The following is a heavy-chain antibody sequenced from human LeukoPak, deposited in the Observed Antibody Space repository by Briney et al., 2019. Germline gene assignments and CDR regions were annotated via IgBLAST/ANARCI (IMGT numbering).Heavy chain of an antibody. CDR3: ARDTITVTTPYFDY. D-gene: IGHD4-17*01. CDR2: ISAYNGNT. Sequence: GASVNVSCKASGYTFTSYGISWVRQAPGQGLEWIGWISAYNGNTNYAQKLQGRVTMTTDTSTSTAYMEPSSLRSDDTAFYYCARDTITVTTPYFDYWGQGTLVTVPS. J-gene: IGHJ4*02. CDR1: GYTFTSYG. V-gene: IGHV1-18*01.